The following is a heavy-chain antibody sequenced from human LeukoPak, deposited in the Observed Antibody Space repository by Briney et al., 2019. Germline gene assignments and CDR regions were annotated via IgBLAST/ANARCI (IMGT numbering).Heavy chain of an antibody. CDR1: GFTFSSYA. Sequence: GGSLRLSCAASGFTFSSYAMSWVRQAPGKGLEWVSGISWNSGSIGYADSVKGRFTISRDNAKNSLYLQMNSLRAEDTALYYCAKAVLGIAAAGTRFDYWGQGTLVTVSS. D-gene: IGHD6-13*01. J-gene: IGHJ4*02. V-gene: IGHV3-9*01. CDR2: ISWNSGSI. CDR3: AKAVLGIAAAGTRFDY.